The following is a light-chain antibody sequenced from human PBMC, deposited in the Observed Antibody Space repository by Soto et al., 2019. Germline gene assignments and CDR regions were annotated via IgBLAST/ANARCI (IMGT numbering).Light chain of an antibody. CDR1: SSDVGRYNL. J-gene: IGLJ2*01. Sequence: QSALTQPASVSGSPGQSITISCTGTSSDVGRYNLVSWYQQYPDKAPKLMIYKGTKRPSGVSNRFSGSKSGNTASLIISGLQAEDEADYHCSAYAGNSVVLFGGGTKLTVL. V-gene: IGLV2-23*01. CDR3: SAYAGNSVVL. CDR2: KGT.